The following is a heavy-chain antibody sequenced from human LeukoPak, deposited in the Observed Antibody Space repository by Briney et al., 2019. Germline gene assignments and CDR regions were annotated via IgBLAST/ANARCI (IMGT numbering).Heavy chain of an antibody. Sequence: GGSLRLSCAASGFTFSSYAMTWVRQAPGKGLEWVSSISASGGSTYYADSVKGRFTISRDKSKTTLFLQMDSLRAEDTAVYYCAKDPEKGLAVARLEYWGQGTLVTVSS. J-gene: IGHJ4*02. D-gene: IGHD6-19*01. CDR2: ISASGGST. V-gene: IGHV3-23*01. CDR3: AKDPEKGLAVARLEY. CDR1: GFTFSSYA.